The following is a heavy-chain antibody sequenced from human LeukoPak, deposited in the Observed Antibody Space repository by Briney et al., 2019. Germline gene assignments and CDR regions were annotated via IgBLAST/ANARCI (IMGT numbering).Heavy chain of an antibody. D-gene: IGHD6-19*01. V-gene: IGHV1-46*01. Sequence: ASVKVSCKASGYTFTSYYMHWVRQPPGQGLEWMGIINPSGGSTSYAQKFQGRVTMTRDTSTSTVYMELSSLRSEDTAVYYCARENSSGFAGDYFDYWGQGTLVTVSS. CDR2: INPSGGST. J-gene: IGHJ4*02. CDR3: ARENSSGFAGDYFDY. CDR1: GYTFTSYY.